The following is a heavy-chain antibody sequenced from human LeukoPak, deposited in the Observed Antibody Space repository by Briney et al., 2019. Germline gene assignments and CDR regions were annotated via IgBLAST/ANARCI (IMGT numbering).Heavy chain of an antibody. CDR1: GFTFSRYS. V-gene: IGHV3-21*06. J-gene: IGHJ4*02. CDR3: ARDSSWYDY. CDR2: ISTSSNYI. D-gene: IGHD6-13*01. Sequence: GGSLRLSCAASGFTFSRYSMNWGRRAPGEGREWVSSISTSSNYIYYADSVKGRFTISRDNAKNSLYLQMNSLRAEDSAGYCCARDSSWYDYWGQGTLVTVSS.